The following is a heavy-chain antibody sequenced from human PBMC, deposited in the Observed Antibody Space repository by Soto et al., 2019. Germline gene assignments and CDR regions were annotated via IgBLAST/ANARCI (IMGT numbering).Heavy chain of an antibody. V-gene: IGHV4-34*01. CDR2: INHNGGT. CDR1: GGSFSGYY. Sequence: SETLSLTCAVHGGSFSGYYWNWIRQPPGKGLEWIGEINHNGGTNYNPSLRSRVTISVDTSKNQFSLKMSSVTAADTAVFYCARRNDILTGYSNGWFDPWGQGTLVTVSS. J-gene: IGHJ5*02. D-gene: IGHD3-9*01. CDR3: ARRNDILTGYSNGWFDP.